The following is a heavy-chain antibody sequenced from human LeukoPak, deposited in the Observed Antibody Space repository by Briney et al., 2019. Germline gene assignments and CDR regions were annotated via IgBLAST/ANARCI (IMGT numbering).Heavy chain of an antibody. V-gene: IGHV1-2*04. CDR1: GYTFTGYY. CDR2: ITPNSGGT. CDR3: AREGSSSWYDY. D-gene: IGHD6-13*01. Sequence: ASVKISCKANGYTFTGYYMHWVRQAPGQGLEWKGWITPNSGGTNYAQKFQGWVTMTRDTSISTAYMQLSRLRSDDAAVYYCAREGSSSWYDYWGQGTLVTVSS. J-gene: IGHJ4*02.